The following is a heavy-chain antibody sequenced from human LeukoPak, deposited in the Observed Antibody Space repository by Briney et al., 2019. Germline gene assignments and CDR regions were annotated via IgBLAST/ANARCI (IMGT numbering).Heavy chain of an antibody. D-gene: IGHD3-9*01. J-gene: IGHJ5*02. CDR3: AREDILTGYAWFDP. V-gene: IGHV3-48*04. CDR1: GFTFSSYS. CDR2: ISSSSSTI. Sequence: PGGSLRLSCAASGFTFSSYSMNWVRQAPGKGLEWVSYISSSSSTIYYADSVKGRFTISRDNAKNSLYLQMNSLRAEDTAVYYCAREDILTGYAWFDPWGQGTLVTVSS.